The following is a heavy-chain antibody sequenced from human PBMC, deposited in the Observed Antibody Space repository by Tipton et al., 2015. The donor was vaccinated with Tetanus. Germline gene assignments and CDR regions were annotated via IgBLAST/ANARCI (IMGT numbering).Heavy chain of an antibody. CDR3: ARSSSNWGANNWFDP. J-gene: IGHJ5*02. Sequence: TLSLTCTVSGGSISSGGYYWSWIRQHPGKGLEWIGYIYYSGSTYYNPSLKSRVTISVDTSKNQFSLKLSSGTAADTAVYYCARSSSNWGANNWFDPRGQGTLATVSS. V-gene: IGHV4-31*03. CDR1: GGSISSGGYY. CDR2: IYYSGST. D-gene: IGHD6-13*01.